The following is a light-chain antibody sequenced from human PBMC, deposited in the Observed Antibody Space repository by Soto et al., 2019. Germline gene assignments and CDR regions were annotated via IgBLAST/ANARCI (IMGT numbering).Light chain of an antibody. CDR2: DDS. V-gene: IGLV3-21*02. CDR3: QVWDSSSDHYV. CDR1: NIGSKS. Sequence: SYELTQPPSVSVAPGQTASITCWGNNIGSKSVHWYQQKPGQAPVLVVYDDSDRPSGIPERFSGSNSGNTATLTISRVEAGDEADYYCQVWDSSSDHYVFRTG. J-gene: IGLJ1*01.